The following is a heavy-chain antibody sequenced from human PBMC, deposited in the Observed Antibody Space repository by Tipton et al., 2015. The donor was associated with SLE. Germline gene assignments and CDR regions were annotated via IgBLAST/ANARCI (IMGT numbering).Heavy chain of an antibody. CDR2: IRSKANSYAT. J-gene: IGHJ6*02. V-gene: IGHV3-73*01. Sequence: SLRLSCSAFGFTFSGSAMHWVRQASGKGLEWVGRIRSKANSYATAYAASVKGRFTISRDDSKNTAYLQMNSLKTEGTAVYYCTRRDSSSGPYYYYGMDVWGQGTTVTVSS. CDR3: TRRDSSSGPYYYYGMDV. CDR1: GFTFSGSA. D-gene: IGHD6-6*01.